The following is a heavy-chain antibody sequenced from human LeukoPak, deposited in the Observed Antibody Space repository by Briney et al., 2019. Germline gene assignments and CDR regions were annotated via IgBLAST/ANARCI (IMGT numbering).Heavy chain of an antibody. J-gene: IGHJ4*02. CDR3: AGGPITIFGVVSMGPYYFDY. D-gene: IGHD3-3*01. Sequence: SETLSLTCTVSGGSISGYYWSWIRQPPGKGLEWIGEINHSGSTNYNPSLKSRVTISVDTSKNQFSLKLSSVTAADTAVYYCAGGPITIFGVVSMGPYYFDYWGQGTLVTVSS. CDR1: GGSISGYY. V-gene: IGHV4-34*01. CDR2: INHSGST.